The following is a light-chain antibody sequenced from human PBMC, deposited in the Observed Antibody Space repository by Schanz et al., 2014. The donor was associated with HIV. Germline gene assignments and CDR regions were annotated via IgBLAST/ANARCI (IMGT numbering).Light chain of an antibody. V-gene: IGKV3-15*01. Sequence: EIVMTQSPATLSVSPGERATLSCRASQSVRNNLAWYQQKPGQAPRLLVYGASTRATDFPARFSGSGSGTDFTLTISRLEPEDFAVYYCQQYDRSPYTFGGGTKVEIK. CDR1: QSVRNN. CDR2: GAS. J-gene: IGKJ4*01. CDR3: QQYDRSPYT.